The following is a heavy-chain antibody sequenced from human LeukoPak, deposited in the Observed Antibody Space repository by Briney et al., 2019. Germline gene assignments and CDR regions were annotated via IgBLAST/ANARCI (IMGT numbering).Heavy chain of an antibody. D-gene: IGHD3-3*01. CDR1: GFTFSSYA. CDR3: AKVSNYDFWSSEDY. CDR2: ISGSGGST. J-gene: IGHJ4*02. V-gene: IGHV3-23*01. Sequence: GGSLRLSCAASGFTFSSYAMSWVRQAPGKGLEWVSAISGSGGSTYYADSVKGRFTISRDNSKNTLYLQMNSLRAEDTAVYYCAKVSNYDFWSSEDYWGQGTLVTVSS.